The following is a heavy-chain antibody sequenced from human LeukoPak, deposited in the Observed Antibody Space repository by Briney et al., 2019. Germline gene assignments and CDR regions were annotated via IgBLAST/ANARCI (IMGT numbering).Heavy chain of an antibody. J-gene: IGHJ2*01. CDR2: SSTSSSYI. D-gene: IGHD1-26*01. Sequence: KAGGSLRLSCAASGFTFSRHSMNWVRQAPEKGLEWVSASSTSSSYIYYADSVKGRFTISRDNAKNSLYLQMNSLRAEDTAVYYCARDPENVSGSHSHFDLWGRGTLVTVSS. CDR3: ARDPENVSGSHSHFDL. CDR1: GFTFSRHS. V-gene: IGHV3-21*01.